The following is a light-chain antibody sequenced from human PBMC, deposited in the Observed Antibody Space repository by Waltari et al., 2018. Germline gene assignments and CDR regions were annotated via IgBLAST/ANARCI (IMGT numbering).Light chain of an antibody. CDR3: QQYDNLLFT. V-gene: IGKV1-33*01. J-gene: IGKJ3*01. CDR2: DAS. CDR1: HPISKY. Sequence: DIQMTQSPSSLSASVGDRVTITCQASHPISKYVSWYQQKPGKAPRLLIYDASTLETGVPSRFSGGGSGTDFTFTISSLQPEDIATYFCQQYDNLLFTFGPGTKVDLK.